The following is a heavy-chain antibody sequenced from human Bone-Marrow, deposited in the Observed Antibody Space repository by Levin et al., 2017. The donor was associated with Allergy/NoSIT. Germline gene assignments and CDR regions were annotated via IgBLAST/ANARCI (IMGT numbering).Heavy chain of an antibody. CDR2: IYPGDSDT. CDR1: GYRFTSCW. CDR3: ARINSATTDAFDI. J-gene: IGHJ3*02. Sequence: GASVKVSCKGSGYRFTSCWIGWVRQMPGRGLEWMGTIYPGDSDTRYTPSFQGQVTISTDKSISTAYLQWSSLKASDTAIYYCARINSATTDAFDIWGQGTMVTVSS. V-gene: IGHV5-51*01. D-gene: IGHD1-26*01.